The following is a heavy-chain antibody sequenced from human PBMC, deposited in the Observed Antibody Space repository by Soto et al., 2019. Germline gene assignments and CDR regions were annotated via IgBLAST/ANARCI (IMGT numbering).Heavy chain of an antibody. CDR3: ARDLAVATFDP. D-gene: IGHD5-12*01. CDR1: GYTFTSYA. Sequence: QVQLVQSGAEVKKPGASVKVSCKASGYTFTSYAMHWVRQAPGQRLEWMGWINAGNGNTKYSQKFQGRVTITRDTSASTAYMELSSVRSEDTAVYYCARDLAVATFDPWGQGTLVTVSS. J-gene: IGHJ5*02. V-gene: IGHV1-3*01. CDR2: INAGNGNT.